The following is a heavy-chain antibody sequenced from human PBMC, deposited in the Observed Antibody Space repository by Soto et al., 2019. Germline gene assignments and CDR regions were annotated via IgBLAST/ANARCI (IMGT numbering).Heavy chain of an antibody. CDR1: GFTFSSYG. D-gene: IGHD5-12*01. V-gene: IGHV3-30*18. CDR3: AKDRDGYNDYYYYGMDV. J-gene: IGHJ6*02. CDR2: ISYDGSNK. Sequence: QVQLVESGGGVVQPGRSLRLSCAASGFTFSSYGMHWVRQAPGKGLEWVAVISYDGSNKYYADSVKGRFTISRDNSWNXXYLQMDSLRAEDTAVYYCAKDRDGYNDYYYYGMDVWGQGTTVTVSS.